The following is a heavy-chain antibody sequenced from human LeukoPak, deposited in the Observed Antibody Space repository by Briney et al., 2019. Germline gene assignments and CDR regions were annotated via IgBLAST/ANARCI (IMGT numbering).Heavy chain of an antibody. D-gene: IGHD6-19*01. Sequence: GGSLRLSCEVSGLTSSSYAMSWVRQAPGKGLEWVSGISGSGGSTYYADSVEGRFTISRDNSRNTLYLQVNCQRAEDTAVYYCAKNVGRAVAGTSAFDIWGQGTMVIVSS. CDR2: ISGSGGST. CDR1: GLTSSSYA. CDR3: AKNVGRAVAGTSAFDI. J-gene: IGHJ3*02. V-gene: IGHV3-23*01.